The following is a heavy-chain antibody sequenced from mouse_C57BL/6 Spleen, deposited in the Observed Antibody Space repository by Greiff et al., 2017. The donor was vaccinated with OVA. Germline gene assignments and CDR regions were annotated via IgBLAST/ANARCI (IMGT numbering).Heavy chain of an antibody. CDR1: GYTFTSYW. D-gene: IGHD4-1*01. CDR3: ALTGTNAMDY. CDR2: IDTSGSET. J-gene: IGHJ4*01. V-gene: IGHV1-52*01. Sequence: QVQLQQPGAELVRPGSSVKLSCKASGYTFTSYWMHWVKQRPIQGLEWIGNIDTSGSETHYNQKFKDKATLTVDKSSSTAYMQLSSLTSEDSAVYYCALTGTNAMDYWGQGTSVTVSS.